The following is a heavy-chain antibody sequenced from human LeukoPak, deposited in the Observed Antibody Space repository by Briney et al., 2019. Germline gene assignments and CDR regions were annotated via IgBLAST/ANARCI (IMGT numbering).Heavy chain of an antibody. CDR2: IIPIFGTA. Sequence: SVKVSCKASGGTFSSYAISWVRQAPGQGLEWMGGIIPIFGTANYAQKFQGRVTITADESTSTAYMELSSLRSEDTAVYYCARDRCSGGSCFDYWGQGTLVTVSS. CDR1: GGTFSSYA. CDR3: ARDRCSGGSCFDY. D-gene: IGHD2-15*01. J-gene: IGHJ4*02. V-gene: IGHV1-69*13.